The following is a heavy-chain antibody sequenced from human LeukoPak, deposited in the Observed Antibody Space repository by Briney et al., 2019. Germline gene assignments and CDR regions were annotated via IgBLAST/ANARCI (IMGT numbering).Heavy chain of an antibody. CDR2: INPSGGTT. CDR3: ARDGLQLWLYYFDY. D-gene: IGHD5-18*01. J-gene: IGHJ4*02. Sequence: IINPSGGTTSYAQKFQGRVTMTRDTSTSTVYMELSSLRSEDTAVYYCARDGLQLWLYYFDYWGQGTLVTVSS. V-gene: IGHV1-46*01.